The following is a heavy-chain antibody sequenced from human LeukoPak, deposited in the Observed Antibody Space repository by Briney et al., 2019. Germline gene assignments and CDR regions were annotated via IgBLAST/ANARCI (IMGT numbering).Heavy chain of an antibody. CDR1: GFTFSSYG. CDR2: ISSSSSTI. J-gene: IGHJ4*02. Sequence: PGGSLRLSCAASGFTFSSYGMHWVRQAPGKGLEWVSYISSSSSTIYYVDSVKGRFTISRDNAKNSLYLQMNSLRAEVTAVYYCARLGYSYGHTYFDYWGQGTLVTVSS. D-gene: IGHD5-18*01. V-gene: IGHV3-48*01. CDR3: ARLGYSYGHTYFDY.